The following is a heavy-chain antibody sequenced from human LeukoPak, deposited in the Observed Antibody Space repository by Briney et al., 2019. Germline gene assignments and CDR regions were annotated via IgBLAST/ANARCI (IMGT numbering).Heavy chain of an antibody. CDR2: IYYSGST. V-gene: IGHV4-39*01. CDR3: ARGGPGYSSSWAVGGRGYSYGPTLDY. Sequence: SETLSLTCTVSGGSISSSSYYWGWIRQPPGKGLEWIGSIYYSGSTYYNPSLKSRVTISVDTSKNQFSLKLSSVTAADTAVYYCARGGPGYSSSWAVGGRGYSYGPTLDYWGQGTLVTVSS. CDR1: GGSISSSSYY. D-gene: IGHD6-13*01. J-gene: IGHJ4*02.